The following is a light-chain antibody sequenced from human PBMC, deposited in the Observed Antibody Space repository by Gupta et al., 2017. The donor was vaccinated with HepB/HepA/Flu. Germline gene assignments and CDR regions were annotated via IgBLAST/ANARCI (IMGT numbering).Light chain of an antibody. CDR3: QQKDNNPET. CDR2: LTS. J-gene: IGKJ2*01. V-gene: IGKV1-39*01. Sequence: DIQMTQSPSSLSASVGDRVTITCRASQSIGKFLSWYQHKPGKAPNLLISLTSTLEGGATSRFSGSGDGTNFILTITNRQPEDFATYYCQQKDNNPETFGQGKKLE. CDR1: QSIGKF.